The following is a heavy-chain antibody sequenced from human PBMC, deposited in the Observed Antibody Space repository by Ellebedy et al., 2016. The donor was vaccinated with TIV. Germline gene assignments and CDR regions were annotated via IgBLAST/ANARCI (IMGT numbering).Heavy chain of an antibody. Sequence: MPSETLSLTCAVHGGSISGYYWSWIRQPPGKGLEWIGEINHSGSTNYNPSLKSRVTLSVDKSKNQFSLKLSSVTAADTAVFYCAREKRSLHARSAFNYWGQGTLVTVSS. CDR1: GGSISGYY. CDR3: AREKRSLHARSAFNY. CDR2: INHSGST. J-gene: IGHJ4*02. D-gene: IGHD3-16*01. V-gene: IGHV4-34*01.